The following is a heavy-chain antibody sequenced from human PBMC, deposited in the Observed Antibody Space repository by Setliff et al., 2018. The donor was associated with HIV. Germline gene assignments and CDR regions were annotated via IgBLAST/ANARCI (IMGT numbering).Heavy chain of an antibody. CDR1: GFTFSSYW. J-gene: IGHJ4*02. V-gene: IGHV3-7*01. CDR3: ARVVVGLYYFDY. CDR2: IKQDGSEK. Sequence: QPGGSLRLSCAASGFTFSSYWMSWVRQAPGKGLEWVANIKQDGSEKYYVDSVKGRFTISRDNAQNSLYLQMNSLRAEDTALYYCARVVVGLYYFDYWGQGTLVTVSS. D-gene: IGHD2-15*01.